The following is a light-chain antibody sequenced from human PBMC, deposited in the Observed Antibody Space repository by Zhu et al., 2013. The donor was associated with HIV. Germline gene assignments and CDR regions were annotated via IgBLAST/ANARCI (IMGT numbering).Light chain of an antibody. V-gene: IGKV1-12*01. J-gene: IGKJ3*01. Sequence: DVQMTQSPSSVPASVGDRVTITCRASQEISNLLAWYQQKPGKAPDLLIYAASNLQSGVSSRFSGSRSGTDFVLTISSLQPEDFATYYCQQGHSFPFTFGPGTDVFVK. CDR3: QQGHSFPFT. CDR2: AAS. CDR1: QEISNL.